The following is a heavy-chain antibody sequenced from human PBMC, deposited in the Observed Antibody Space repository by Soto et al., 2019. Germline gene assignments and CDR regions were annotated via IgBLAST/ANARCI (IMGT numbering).Heavy chain of an antibody. CDR2: ISGSGGDI. J-gene: IGHJ4*02. CDR3: ATHSWDH. Sequence: EVQLSESGGGLVQPGGSLRLSCAASGLTFSRADLSWVRQAPGKGLEWVSAISGSGGDIHYADSVKGRFTVSRDIPKNTLFLQMSSLRVEDTAIYYCATHSWDHWGQGTLVTVSS. CDR1: GLTFSRAD. V-gene: IGHV3-23*01.